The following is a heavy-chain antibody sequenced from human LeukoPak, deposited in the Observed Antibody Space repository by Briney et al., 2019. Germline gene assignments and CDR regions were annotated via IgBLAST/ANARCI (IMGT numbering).Heavy chain of an antibody. J-gene: IGHJ6*03. D-gene: IGHD3-9*01. CDR3: ARILSGYSLWYYYYMDV. Sequence: SETLSLTCTVSGYSISSGSYWGWIRQPPGKGLGWIGCIYHSGRTYYNPSLKTRVTISVDTSKNQFSLKLSSVTAADTAVYYCARILSGYSLWYYYYMDVWGKGTTVTVSS. CDR1: GYSISSGSY. V-gene: IGHV4-38-2*02. CDR2: IYHSGRT.